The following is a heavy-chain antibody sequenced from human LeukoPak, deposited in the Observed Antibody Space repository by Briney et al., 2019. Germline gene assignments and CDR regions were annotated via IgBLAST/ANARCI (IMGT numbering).Heavy chain of an antibody. D-gene: IGHD6-13*01. V-gene: IGHV4-30-2*01. CDR2: IYHSGST. CDR3: ARDAGGIAAASIYFQH. J-gene: IGHJ1*01. CDR1: GGSISSGGYS. Sequence: NSSQTLSLTCAVSGGSISSGGYSWSWIRQPPGKGLEWIGYIYHSGSTYCNPSLKSRVTISVDRSKNQFSLKLSSVTAADTAVYYCARDAGGIAAASIYFQHWGQGTLVTVSS.